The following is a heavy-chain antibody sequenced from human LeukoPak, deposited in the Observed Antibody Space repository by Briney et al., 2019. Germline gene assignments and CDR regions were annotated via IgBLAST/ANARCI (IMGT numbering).Heavy chain of an antibody. V-gene: IGHV3-7*01. J-gene: IGHJ4*02. CDR2: IKQDGSEK. CDR1: GFTFSSYW. D-gene: IGHD2-15*01. CDR3: AKEARDCRVGNCYSFYFDY. Sequence: GGSLRLSCAASGFTFSSYWMSWVRQAPGKGLEWVANIKQDGSEKYYVDSVKGRFTISRDNSKNTLYLQMDSLRTEDTAVYYCAKEARDCRVGNCYSFYFDYWGQGALVTVSS.